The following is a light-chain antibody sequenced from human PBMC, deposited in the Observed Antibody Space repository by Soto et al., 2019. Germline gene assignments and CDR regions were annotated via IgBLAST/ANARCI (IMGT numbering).Light chain of an antibody. CDR1: SSDVGGYNY. Sequence: QSALTQPASVSGSPGQSITISCTGTSSDVGGYNYVSWYQQHPDKAPKFMIYDVSNRPSGVSNRFSGSKSGNTASLTISGLQAEDEADYYCCSYTTSNTRQIVFGTGTQLTVL. CDR3: CSYTTSNTRQIV. V-gene: IGLV2-14*01. J-gene: IGLJ1*01. CDR2: DVS.